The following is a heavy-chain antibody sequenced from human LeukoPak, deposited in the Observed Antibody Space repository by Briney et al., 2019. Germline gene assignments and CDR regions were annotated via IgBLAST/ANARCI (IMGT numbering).Heavy chain of an antibody. Sequence: PGGSLRLSCAASGFTFSDYYMSWVRQAPGKGLEWVSVIYSGGSTYYADSVKGRFTISRDNSKNTLYLQMNSLRAEDTAVYYCAREAVADTNWFDPWGQGTLVTVSS. CDR2: IYSGGST. CDR3: AREAVADTNWFDP. CDR1: GFTFSDYY. D-gene: IGHD6-19*01. J-gene: IGHJ5*02. V-gene: IGHV3-53*01.